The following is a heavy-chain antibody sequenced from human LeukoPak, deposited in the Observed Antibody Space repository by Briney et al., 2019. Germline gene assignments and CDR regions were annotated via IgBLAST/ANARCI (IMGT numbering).Heavy chain of an antibody. D-gene: IGHD5-12*01. CDR1: GYIFIDYY. CDR2: INPNSGGT. Sequence: ASVKVSCKASGYIFIDYYVHWVRRAPGQGLEWMGWINPNSGGTNYAQRFQGRVTMTRDTSIRTAYMDLSRLTSDDTAVYYCARGVFAGYDYAGNPFYNWFDPWGQGTLVTVSS. CDR3: ARGVFAGYDYAGNPFYNWFDP. J-gene: IGHJ5*02. V-gene: IGHV1-2*02.